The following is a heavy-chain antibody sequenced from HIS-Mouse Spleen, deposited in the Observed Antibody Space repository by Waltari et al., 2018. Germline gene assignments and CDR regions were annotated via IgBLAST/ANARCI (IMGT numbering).Heavy chain of an antibody. Sequence: QVQLQESGPGLVKPSETLSPTCTVPGCSISSYYWSWIRQPPGKGLEWIGYIYYSGSTNYNPSLKSRVTISVDTSKNQFSLKLSSVTAADTAVYYCARGGLLAATYYFDYWGQGTLVTVSS. CDR2: IYYSGST. CDR1: GCSISSYY. V-gene: IGHV4-59*08. CDR3: ARGGLLAATYYFDY. D-gene: IGHD2-15*01. J-gene: IGHJ4*02.